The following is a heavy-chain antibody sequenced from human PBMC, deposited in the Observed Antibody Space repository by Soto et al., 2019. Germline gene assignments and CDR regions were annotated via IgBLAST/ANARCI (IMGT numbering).Heavy chain of an antibody. CDR2: IIPIFGTA. Sequence: QVQLVQSGAEVKKPGSSVKVSCKASGGTFSSYAISWVRQAPGQGLEWMGGIIPIFGTANYAQKFQGRVTITADESTSTANIELSSLRSEDTAVYYCELEREGDAFDIWGQGTMITVSS. CDR1: GGTFSSYA. J-gene: IGHJ3*02. D-gene: IGHD1-1*01. CDR3: ELEREGDAFDI. V-gene: IGHV1-69*01.